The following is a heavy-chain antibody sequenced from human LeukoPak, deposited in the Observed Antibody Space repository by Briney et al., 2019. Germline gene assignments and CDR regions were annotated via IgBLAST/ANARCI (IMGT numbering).Heavy chain of an antibody. Sequence: GGSLRLSCAASGFTFNSYAMSWVRQAPGKGLEWVSAISGSGDRTFYADSVKGRLTISRDNSKNTLYLQLNTVKADDTARYYWSRGGTNYYCMDVWGNGTTVTVSS. CDR2: ISGSGDRT. V-gene: IGHV3-23*01. CDR1: GFTFNSYA. D-gene: IGHD3-10*01. CDR3: SRGGTNYYCMDV. J-gene: IGHJ6*03.